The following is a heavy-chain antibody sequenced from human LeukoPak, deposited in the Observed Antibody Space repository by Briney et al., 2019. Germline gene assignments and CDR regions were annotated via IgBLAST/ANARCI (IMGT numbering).Heavy chain of an antibody. V-gene: IGHV1-69*13. J-gene: IGHJ4*02. CDR2: IIPSFGTV. D-gene: IGHD5-18*01. CDR1: GTTFRSYA. Sequence: ASVKVSCKASGTTFRSYAINCVRQAPGQGLEWMGAIIPSFGTVKYAQKFKGRVTMTADESTSTAYMDLNYLRSDDTAVYFCARATSANEYSYGFHFDYWGQGTLVTVSS. CDR3: ARATSANEYSYGFHFDY.